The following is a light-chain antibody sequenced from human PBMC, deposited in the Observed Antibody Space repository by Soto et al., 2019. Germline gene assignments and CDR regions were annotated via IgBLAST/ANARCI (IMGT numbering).Light chain of an antibody. CDR3: QQYNSYPFT. CDR1: QSISSW. Sequence: DIQMTQSPSTLSASVGDRVTITCRASQSISSWLAWYQQKQGKAPKLLIYKASSLESGVPSRFSGSGSGTEFTLTISSLQPDDFATYYCQQYNSYPFTFGPGTKVDIK. CDR2: KAS. J-gene: IGKJ3*01. V-gene: IGKV1-5*03.